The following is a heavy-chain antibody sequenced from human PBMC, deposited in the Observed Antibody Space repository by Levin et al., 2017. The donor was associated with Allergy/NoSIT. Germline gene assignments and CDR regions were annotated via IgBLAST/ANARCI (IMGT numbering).Heavy chain of an antibody. J-gene: IGHJ4*02. CDR1: GFTFSSYS. D-gene: IGHD2-15*01. V-gene: IGHV3-48*02. Sequence: QAGGSLRLSCAASGFTFSSYSMNWVRQAPGRGLEWVSYINNRSSTIYYADSVKGRFTISRDNAKKSLYLQMNSLRDEDTAVYYCVCGFKDVNWGQGTLVTVSS. CDR2: INNRSSTI. CDR3: VCGFKDVN.